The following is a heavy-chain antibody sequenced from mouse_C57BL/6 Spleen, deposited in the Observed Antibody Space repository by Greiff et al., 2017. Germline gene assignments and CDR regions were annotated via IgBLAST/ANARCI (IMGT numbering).Heavy chain of an antibody. CDR1: GYTFTSYG. CDR3: ARPGQAQGGYSIYDYAMDY. CDR2: IYIGNGYT. V-gene: IGHV1-58*01. J-gene: IGHJ4*01. D-gene: IGHD2-5*01. Sequence: EVQLLESGAELVRPGSSVKMSCKTSGYTFTSYGINWVKQRPGRGLEWIGYIYIGNGYTEYNEKFKGKATLTSDTASSTAYMQLSSLTSEDSAIYFCARPGQAQGGYSIYDYAMDYWGQGTSVTVSS.